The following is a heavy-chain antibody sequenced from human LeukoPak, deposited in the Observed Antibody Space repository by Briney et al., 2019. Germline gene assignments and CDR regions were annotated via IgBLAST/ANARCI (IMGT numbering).Heavy chain of an antibody. Sequence: PGGSLRLSCAASGFTFSSYGMHWVRQAPGKGLEWVAVIWYDGSNKYYADSVKGRFTISRDNSKNTLYLQMNSLRAEDTAVYYCAKDRSGGSCFDYWGQGTLVTVSS. CDR3: AKDRSGGSCFDY. D-gene: IGHD2-15*01. CDR1: GFTFSSYG. CDR2: IWYDGSNK. J-gene: IGHJ4*02. V-gene: IGHV3-33*06.